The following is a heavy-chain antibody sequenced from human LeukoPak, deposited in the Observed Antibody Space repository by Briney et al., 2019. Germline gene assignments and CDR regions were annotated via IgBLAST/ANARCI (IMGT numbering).Heavy chain of an antibody. CDR1: GYTFTGYY. V-gene: IGHV1-46*01. Sequence: ASVKVSCKASGYTFTGYYMDWVRQAPGQGLEWMGIINPSGGSTSYAQKFQGRVTMTRDMSTSTVYMELSSLRSEDTAVYYCARGWSEGFDYWGQGTLVTVSS. CDR2: INPSGGST. D-gene: IGHD3-3*01. J-gene: IGHJ4*02. CDR3: ARGWSEGFDY.